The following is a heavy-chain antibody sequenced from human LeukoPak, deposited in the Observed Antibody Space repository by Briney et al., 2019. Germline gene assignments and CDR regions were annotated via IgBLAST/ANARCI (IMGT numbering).Heavy chain of an antibody. V-gene: IGHV4-31*03. Sequence: SETLSLTCTVSGGSISSGGYYWSWIRQHPGKGLEWIGYIYYSGSTYYNPSLKSRVTISVDTSKNQFSLKLSSVTAADTAVYYSARGLSGYGDPLDYWGQGTLVTLSS. CDR2: IYYSGST. CDR3: ARGLSGYGDPLDY. J-gene: IGHJ4*02. D-gene: IGHD4-17*01. CDR1: GGSISSGGYY.